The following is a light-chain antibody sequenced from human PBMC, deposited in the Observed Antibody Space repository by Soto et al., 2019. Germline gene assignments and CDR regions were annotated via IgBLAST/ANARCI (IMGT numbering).Light chain of an antibody. V-gene: IGKV3-15*01. J-gene: IGKJ1*01. Sequence: EIVMTQSPVTLSVPPGESATLSCRASQSVSINLAWYQQKPGQAPRVLIYDASTRATGIPARFSGSGSGTEFTLTISSLQSEDFALYYCQQYNDWPLTFGQGTKVDIK. CDR1: QSVSIN. CDR2: DAS. CDR3: QQYNDWPLT.